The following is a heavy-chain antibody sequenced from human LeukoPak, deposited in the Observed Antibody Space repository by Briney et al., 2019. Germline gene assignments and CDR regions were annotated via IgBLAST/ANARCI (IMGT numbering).Heavy chain of an antibody. CDR2: INHSGST. Sequence: SETLSLTCAVYGGSFSGYYWSWIRQPPGKGLEWIGEINHSGSTNYNPSLKSRVTISVDTSKNQFSLKLSSVTAADTAVYYCARGPGYSSGWIYYYYYYMDVWGKGTTVTISS. CDR1: GGSFSGYY. D-gene: IGHD6-19*01. J-gene: IGHJ6*03. CDR3: ARGPGYSSGWIYYYYYYMDV. V-gene: IGHV4-34*01.